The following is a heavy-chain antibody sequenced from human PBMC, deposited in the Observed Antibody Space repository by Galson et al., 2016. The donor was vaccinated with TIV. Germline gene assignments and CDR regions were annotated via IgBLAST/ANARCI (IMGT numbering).Heavy chain of an antibody. V-gene: IGHV6-1*01. J-gene: IGHJ3*01. Sequence: CAISGDSVSSNSAAWNWIRQSPSRGLEWLGRTYCRSRCYYDYAVSVKSRITIESDTSENQFSLQLNSVTSEDTAVYYCARAAGRNGATCHATCESFDLWGQGTKVTVSS. CDR1: GDSVSSNSAA. D-gene: IGHD3-10*01. CDR2: TYCRSRCYY. CDR3: ARAAGRNGATCHATCESFDL.